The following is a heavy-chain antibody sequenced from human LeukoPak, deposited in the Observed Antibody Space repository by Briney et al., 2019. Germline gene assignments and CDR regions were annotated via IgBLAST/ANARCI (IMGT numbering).Heavy chain of an antibody. CDR3: AKGIVGATVDY. Sequence: GGSLRLSCAASGFTFSSYSMNWVRRAPGKGLEWVSSISSSSSYIYYADSVKGRFTISRDDAKNSLYLQMNSLRAEDTAVYYCAKGIVGATVDYWGQGTLVTVSS. D-gene: IGHD1-26*01. CDR1: GFTFSSYS. V-gene: IGHV3-21*01. CDR2: ISSSSSYI. J-gene: IGHJ4*02.